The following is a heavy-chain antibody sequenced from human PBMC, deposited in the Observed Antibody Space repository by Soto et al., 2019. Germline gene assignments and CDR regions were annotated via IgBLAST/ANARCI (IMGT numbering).Heavy chain of an antibody. Sequence: SETLSLTCTVSGGSISSYYWSWIRQPPGKGLEWIGYIYYSGSTNYNPSLKSRVTISVDTSKNQFSLKLSSVTAADTAVYYCARHPSSYDFWSGSKRHFDYWGQGTLVTAPQ. J-gene: IGHJ4*02. CDR2: IYYSGST. CDR3: ARHPSSYDFWSGSKRHFDY. V-gene: IGHV4-59*08. D-gene: IGHD3-3*01. CDR1: GGSISSYY.